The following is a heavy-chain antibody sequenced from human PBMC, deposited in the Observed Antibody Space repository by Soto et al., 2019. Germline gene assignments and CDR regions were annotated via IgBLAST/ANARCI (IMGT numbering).Heavy chain of an antibody. CDR1: GFNFISSA. V-gene: IGHV1-58*01. Sequence: GASVKVSCKASGFNFISSAVQCVRQARGQLPEWIGWIVVGSGNTKYAQKFQERVTITRDMSTSTAYMELRSLSSEDTALYYCAAGYSGRYFNVLDFWGQGTLVTVSS. D-gene: IGHD1-26*01. CDR2: IVVGSGNT. CDR3: AAGYSGRYFNVLDF. J-gene: IGHJ4*02.